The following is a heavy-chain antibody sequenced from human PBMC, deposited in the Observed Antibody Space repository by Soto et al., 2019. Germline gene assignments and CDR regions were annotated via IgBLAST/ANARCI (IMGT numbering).Heavy chain of an antibody. CDR3: AKGVDVWGSLRSPFQYYYGMDV. D-gene: IGHD3-16*01. Sequence: GGSLRLSFAASRFPFSTYALTWVRQAPGKGLEWVSAISGSGGSTHYADSVKSRVTISRDNSMNTVFLQKNRVGAEDTAVYYCAKGVDVWGSLRSPFQYYYGMDVWGQGTPVTVSS. V-gene: IGHV3-23*01. CDR1: RFPFSTYA. CDR2: ISGSGGST. J-gene: IGHJ6*02.